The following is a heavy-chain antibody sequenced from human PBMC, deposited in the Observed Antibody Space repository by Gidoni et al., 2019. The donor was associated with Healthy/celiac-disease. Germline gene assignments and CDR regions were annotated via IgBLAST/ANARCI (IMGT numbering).Heavy chain of an antibody. J-gene: IGHJ5*02. CDR1: RAAISRRNW. CDR3: ARDYPHSSGWYMGYFDP. V-gene: IGHV4-4*02. D-gene: IGHD6-19*01. Sequence: QLQLQQPGPRLVTPSGTLSLPCALSRAAISRRNWWRWVRPPPGKGLEWIGEIYHSGSTNYNPSLKSRVTISVDKSKNQFSLKLSSVTAADTAVYYCARDYPHSSGWYMGYFDPWGQGTLVTVSS. CDR2: IYHSGST.